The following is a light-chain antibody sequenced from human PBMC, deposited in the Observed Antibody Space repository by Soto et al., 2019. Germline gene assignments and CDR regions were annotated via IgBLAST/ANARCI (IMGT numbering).Light chain of an antibody. CDR3: LQDHSYPLT. J-gene: IGKJ4*01. Sequence: AIQMTQSPSSLSASVGDRVTITCRASQGTGNDLGWYQQKSGKAPKLLIYAASNLQGGVPSRFSGSGSGTDFTLTISGLQPEDVATYYCLQDHSYPLTFGGGTKVEI. CDR1: QGTGND. CDR2: AAS. V-gene: IGKV1-6*01.